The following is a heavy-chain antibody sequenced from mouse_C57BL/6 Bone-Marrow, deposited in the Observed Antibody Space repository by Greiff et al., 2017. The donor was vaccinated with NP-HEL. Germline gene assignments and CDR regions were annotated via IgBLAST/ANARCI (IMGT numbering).Heavy chain of an antibody. Sequence: QVQLQQPGAELVKPGASVKLSCKASGYTFTSYWMHWVKQRPGQGLEWIGMIHHNSGSTNYNEKFKSKATLTIDKSSSTAYMQLSSLTSEDSAVYYCARGRASWFAYWGQGTLVTVSA. J-gene: IGHJ3*01. CDR2: IHHNSGST. V-gene: IGHV1-64*01. CDR3: ARGRASWFAY. D-gene: IGHD3-3*01. CDR1: GYTFTSYW.